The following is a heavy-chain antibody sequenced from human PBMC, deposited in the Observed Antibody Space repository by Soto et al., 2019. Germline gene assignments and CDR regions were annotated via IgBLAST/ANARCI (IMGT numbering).Heavy chain of an antibody. D-gene: IGHD6-6*01. CDR1: GFTFSSYG. CDR3: AQEKVSDSSSGYYFDY. J-gene: IGHJ4*02. Sequence: PGGSLRLSCAASGFTFSSYGMHWVRQAPGKGLEWVAVISYDGSNKYYADSVKGRFTISRDNSKNTLYLQMNSLRAEDTAVYYCAQEKVSDSSSGYYFDYWGQGTLVTVSS. V-gene: IGHV3-30*18. CDR2: ISYDGSNK.